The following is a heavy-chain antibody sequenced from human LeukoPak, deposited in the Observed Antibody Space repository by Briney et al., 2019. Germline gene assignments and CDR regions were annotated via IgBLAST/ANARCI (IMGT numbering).Heavy chain of an antibody. Sequence: GGSLSLSCAASGFTFDDYAMHWVRQAPGKGLEWVSLISGDGGSTCSANSVKGRFTISRDNSKNSLYLQMNSLRTEDTALYYCAKDIDSSWYAEYFQHWGQGTLVTVSS. CDR3: AKDIDSSWYAEYFQH. CDR2: ISGDGGST. D-gene: IGHD6-13*01. J-gene: IGHJ1*01. CDR1: GFTFDDYA. V-gene: IGHV3-43*02.